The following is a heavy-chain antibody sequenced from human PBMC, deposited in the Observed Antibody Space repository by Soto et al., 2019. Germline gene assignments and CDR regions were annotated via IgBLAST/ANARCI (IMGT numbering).Heavy chain of an antibody. V-gene: IGHV4-39*01. CDR3: ARLKMVRGANWFDP. J-gene: IGHJ5*02. Sequence: PSETLSLTCTVSGGSISSSSYYWGWIRQPPGKGLEWIGSIYYSGSTHYNPSLKSRVTISVDTSKNQFSLKLSSVTAADTAVYYCARLKMVRGANWFDPWGQGTLVTVSS. CDR2: IYYSGST. CDR1: GGSISSSSYY. D-gene: IGHD3-10*01.